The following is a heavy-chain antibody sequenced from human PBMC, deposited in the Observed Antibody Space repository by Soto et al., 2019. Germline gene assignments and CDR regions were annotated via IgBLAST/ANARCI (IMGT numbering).Heavy chain of an antibody. D-gene: IGHD3-16*01. J-gene: IGHJ6*03. V-gene: IGHV4-59*08. Sequence: PSETLSLTCTFSGGSISSYYWSWIRQPPGRGLEWIGYIYYSGSTNYNPSLKSRVTISVDTSKNQFSLKLSSATAADTAVYYCARLGPVYYYYYMDVWGKGTTVTVS. CDR1: GGSISSYY. CDR2: IYYSGST. CDR3: ARLGPVYYYYYMDV.